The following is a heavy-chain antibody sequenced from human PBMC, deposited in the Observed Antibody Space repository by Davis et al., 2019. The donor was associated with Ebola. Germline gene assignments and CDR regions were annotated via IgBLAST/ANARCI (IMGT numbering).Heavy chain of an antibody. D-gene: IGHD3-3*01. J-gene: IGHJ4*02. CDR3: AKSTYYDFWSGNFDY. Sequence: SLKISCAASGFTFDDYAMHWVRQAPGKGLEWVSGISWNSGSIGYADSVKGRFTISRDNAKNSLYLQMNSLRAEDMALYYCAKSTYYDFWSGNFDYWGQGTLVTVSS. CDR1: GFTFDDYA. CDR2: ISWNSGSI. V-gene: IGHV3-9*03.